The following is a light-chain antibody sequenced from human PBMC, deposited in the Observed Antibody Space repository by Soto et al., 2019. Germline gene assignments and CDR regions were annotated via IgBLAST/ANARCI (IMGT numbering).Light chain of an antibody. CDR1: QSVGSF. Sequence: EIVLTQSPATLSLSPGERATLSCRASQSVGSFLAWYQQKSGQAPRLLIYDASNRAPGIPARFSGSGSGTDFTLTISSLEPEDFAVYYCQHLSNWLGTFGPGTKVDIK. CDR3: QHLSNWLGT. CDR2: DAS. V-gene: IGKV3-11*01. J-gene: IGKJ3*01.